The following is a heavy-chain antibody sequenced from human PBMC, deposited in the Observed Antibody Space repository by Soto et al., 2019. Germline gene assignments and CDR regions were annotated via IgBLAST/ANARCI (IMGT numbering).Heavy chain of an antibody. CDR3: ARSEYTFGRFDY. V-gene: IGHV3-23*01. D-gene: IGHD5-18*01. J-gene: IGHJ4*02. CDR1: GFTFSDYA. CDR2: ISGGGGNI. Sequence: PGGSLRLSCAASGFTFSDYAMSWVRQAPGKGLEWVSAISGGGGNIYYAGSVKGRFTISRDKFKNTLYLQMNSLRAEDTAVYYCARSEYTFGRFDYWGQGTLVTVSS.